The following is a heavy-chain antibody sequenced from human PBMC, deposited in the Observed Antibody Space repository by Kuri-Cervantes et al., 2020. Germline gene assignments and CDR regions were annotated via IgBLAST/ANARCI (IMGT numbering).Heavy chain of an antibody. CDR2: ISAYNGNT. CDR1: GYTFTSYG. CDR3: ARDRAYYDYVWGSYNRRLSYYFDY. V-gene: IGHV1-18*01. Sequence: ASVKVSCKASGYTFTSYGISWVRQAPGQGLEWMGWISAYNGNTNYAQKLQGRVTMTTDTSTSTAYMELRSLRSDDTAVYYCARDRAYYDYVWGSYNRRLSYYFDYWGQGTLVTVSS. J-gene: IGHJ4*02. D-gene: IGHD3-16*01.